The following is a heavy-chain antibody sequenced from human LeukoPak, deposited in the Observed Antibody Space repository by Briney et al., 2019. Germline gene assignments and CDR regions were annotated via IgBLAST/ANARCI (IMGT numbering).Heavy chain of an antibody. D-gene: IGHD2-2*01. CDR2: ISGSGGST. CDR3: VCSDIVVVMDV. V-gene: IGHV3-23*01. CDR1: GFTFSNAW. Sequence: GGSLRLSCAASGFTFSNAWMSWVRQAPGKGLEWVSAISGSGGSTYYADSVKGRFTISRDNSKNTLYLQMNSLRAEDTAVYYCVCSDIVVVMDVWGKGTTVTVSS. J-gene: IGHJ6*04.